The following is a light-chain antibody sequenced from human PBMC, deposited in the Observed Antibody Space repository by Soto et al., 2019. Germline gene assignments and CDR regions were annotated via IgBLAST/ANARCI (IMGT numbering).Light chain of an antibody. CDR2: GAS. Sequence: EIVMTQSPATLSVSPGERATLSCRASQSVAGNLAWYQQKPDQAPRLLIYGASTRATGIPARFSGSGSGKEFTLTIISLQSEDFAVYYCQQYNNWHPITFGHGTRLEIK. J-gene: IGKJ5*01. V-gene: IGKV3-15*01. CDR3: QQYNNWHPIT. CDR1: QSVAGN.